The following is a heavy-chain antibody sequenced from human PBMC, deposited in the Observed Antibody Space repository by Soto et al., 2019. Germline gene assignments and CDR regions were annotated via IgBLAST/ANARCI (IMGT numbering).Heavy chain of an antibody. CDR1: GFTFSNAW. D-gene: IGHD3-22*01. Sequence: EVQLVESGGGLVKPGGSLRLSCAASGFTFSNAWMNWVRQAPGKGLEWVGRIKSKTDGGTTDYAAPVKGRFTISRDDSTNTLYRQMNSLKTEDTAVYYCTKDQTYCYESSGYYVDAFDIWGRGTMVTVSS. V-gene: IGHV3-15*07. CDR3: TKDQTYCYESSGYYVDAFDI. CDR2: IKSKTDGGTT. J-gene: IGHJ3*02.